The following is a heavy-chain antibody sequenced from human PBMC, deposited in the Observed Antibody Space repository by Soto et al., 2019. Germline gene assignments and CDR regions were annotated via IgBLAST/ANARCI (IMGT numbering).Heavy chain of an antibody. V-gene: IGHV3-30-3*01. Sequence: QVQLVESGGGVVQPGRSLRLSCAASGFTFSSYAMHWVRQAPGKGLEWVAVISYDGSNKYYADSVKGRFTISRDNSKNTLYLQMNGLRAEDTAVYYCARDIEMATSYAFDIWGQGKMVTVSS. CDR1: GFTFSSYA. CDR3: ARDIEMATSYAFDI. J-gene: IGHJ3*02. CDR2: ISYDGSNK. D-gene: IGHD5-12*01.